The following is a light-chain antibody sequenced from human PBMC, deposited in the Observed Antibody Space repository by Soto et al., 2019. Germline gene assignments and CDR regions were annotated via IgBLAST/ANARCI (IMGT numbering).Light chain of an antibody. Sequence: DIFLTQSPCTRCVFPPGVAIPSCSVHKRVSSGYLAWYQQKPGQAPRLLIYGASNRATDIPDRFSGRGSGTDFTLTISRLEPEDFAVYYCQQYGSSPPSSTFGQGTRLEIK. J-gene: IGKJ5*01. V-gene: IGKV3-20*01. CDR1: KRVSSGY. CDR3: QQYGSSPPSST. CDR2: GAS.